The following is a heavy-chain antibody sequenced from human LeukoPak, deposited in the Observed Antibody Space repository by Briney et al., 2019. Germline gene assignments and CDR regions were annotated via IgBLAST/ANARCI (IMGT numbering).Heavy chain of an antibody. D-gene: IGHD3-3*01. V-gene: IGHV3-30*04. CDR3: AKGFVGLRFLEWLLVDY. CDR1: GFTFSHYA. CDR2: ISYDGSNK. J-gene: IGHJ4*02. Sequence: PGGSLRLSCAASGFTFSHYALHWVRQAPGKGLEWVAVISYDGSNKYYADSVKGRFTISRDNSKNTLYLQMNSLRAEDTAVYYCAKGFVGLRFLEWLLVDYWGQGTLVTVSS.